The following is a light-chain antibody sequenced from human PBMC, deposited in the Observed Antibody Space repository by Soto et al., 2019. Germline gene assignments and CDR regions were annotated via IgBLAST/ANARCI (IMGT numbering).Light chain of an antibody. V-gene: IGKV3-20*01. J-gene: IGKJ1*01. Sequence: IVLTQSPGTLSLSPGERATLSCRDSQSVSSRYLAWYQQTPGQAHRLLRYGASSRATGIPDRFSGSVSGTDFTLTISRLEPEDFAVYDCQQYGSSPPVTFGQGTKVDI. CDR3: QQYGSSPPVT. CDR1: QSVSSRY. CDR2: GAS.